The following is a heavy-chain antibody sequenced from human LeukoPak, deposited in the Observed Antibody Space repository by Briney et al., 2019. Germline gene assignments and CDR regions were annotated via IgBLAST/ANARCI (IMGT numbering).Heavy chain of an antibody. CDR3: AREDVTARARWGFVY. Sequence: GGSLRLSCAASGFTFSSYWMSWVRQAPGKGLEWVSHIKKDGSAKYYADSVKGRFTISRDNAKNTRYLQMNSLEAEATAVCYGAREDVTARARWGFVYWGQGALVTVSS. CDR2: IKKDGSAK. V-gene: IGHV3-7*01. J-gene: IGHJ4*02. CDR1: GFTFSSYW. D-gene: IGHD3-16*01.